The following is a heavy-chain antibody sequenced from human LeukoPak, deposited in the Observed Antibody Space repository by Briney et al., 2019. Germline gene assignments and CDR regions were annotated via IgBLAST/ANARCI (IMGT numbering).Heavy chain of an antibody. D-gene: IGHD2-2*01. CDR2: IWYDGSNK. CDR3: ARVLVSAATSRYYYYGMDV. Sequence: PGESLKISCAASGFTFCSYGMHWVRQAPGKGLEWVAVIWYDGSNKYYSDSVKGRFTISRDNSKNTLYLQMNSLRAEDTAVYYCARVLVSAATSRYYYYGMDVWGQGTTVTVSS. CDR1: GFTFCSYG. V-gene: IGHV3-33*01. J-gene: IGHJ6*02.